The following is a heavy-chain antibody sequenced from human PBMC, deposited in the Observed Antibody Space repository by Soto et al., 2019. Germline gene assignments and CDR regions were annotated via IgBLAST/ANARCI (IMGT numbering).Heavy chain of an antibody. D-gene: IGHD1-26*01. CDR3: ARDVIVGATTRWFDP. CDR2: SYYSGST. V-gene: IGHV4-59*01. CDR1: GGPISSYY. J-gene: IGHJ5*02. Sequence: PSETLSLTCTVSGGPISSYYWSWIRQPPGKGLEWIGYSYYSGSTNYNPSLKSRVTISVDTSKNQFSLKLSSVTAADTAVYYCARDVIVGATTRWFDPWGQGTLVTVSS.